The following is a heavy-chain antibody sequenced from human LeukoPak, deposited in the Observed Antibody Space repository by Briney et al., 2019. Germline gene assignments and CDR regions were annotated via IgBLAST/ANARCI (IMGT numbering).Heavy chain of an antibody. V-gene: IGHV5-51*01. CDR1: GYSFTSYS. J-gene: IGHJ4*02. CDR3: TSPLYSSSLR. CDR2: IYPCDSDT. D-gene: IGHD6-13*01. Sequence: GESLKISCTGSGYSFTSYSSGWVRQMPGKGLEWMGIIYPCDSDTSSSPSFQGQVTISADKSISTAYLQWSSLKASDTAMYYCTSPLYSSSLRWGQGTLVTVSS.